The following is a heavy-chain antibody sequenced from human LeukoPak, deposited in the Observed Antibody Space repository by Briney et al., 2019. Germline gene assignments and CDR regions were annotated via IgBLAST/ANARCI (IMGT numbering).Heavy chain of an antibody. J-gene: IGHJ4*02. CDR3: AKKSGCNTGWCFHY. D-gene: IGHD6-19*01. Sequence: GGSLRLSCAVSGFSFSSYAMSWVCKAPGTGLERDSRISGSGFSTYYADSVQGRFTLSRVNSKNTLYLQMNSLRAEDTAVYYCAKKSGCNTGWCFHYWGQGTLVTVSS. CDR2: ISGSGFST. V-gene: IGHV3-23*01. CDR1: GFSFSSYA.